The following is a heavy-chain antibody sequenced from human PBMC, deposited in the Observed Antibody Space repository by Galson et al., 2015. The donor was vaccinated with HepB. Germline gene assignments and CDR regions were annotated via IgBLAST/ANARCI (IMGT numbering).Heavy chain of an antibody. Sequence: SLRLSCAASGFNFSNYVMHWVRQAPGKGLEWVALIWYDGSDQSYADSVKGRFTISRDNSKNTLYLQMNSLRVDDTAVYYCARDFSLNLDYWGQGNLVTVSS. J-gene: IGHJ4*02. V-gene: IGHV3-33*01. D-gene: IGHD1-14*01. CDR1: GFNFSNYV. CDR2: IWYDGSDQ. CDR3: ARDFSLNLDY.